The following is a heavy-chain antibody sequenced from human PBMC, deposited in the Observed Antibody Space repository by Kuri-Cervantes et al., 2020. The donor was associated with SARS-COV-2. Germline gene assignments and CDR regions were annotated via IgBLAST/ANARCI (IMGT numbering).Heavy chain of an antibody. V-gene: IGHV3-30*04. CDR1: GFTFSSYA. D-gene: IGHD3-22*01. J-gene: IGHJ4*02. CDR2: IPYDGSNK. CDR3: ARDYDSSGHMLDY. Sequence: GESLKISCAASGFTFSSYAMHWVRQAPGKGLEWVTVIPYDGSNKYYADSVKGRFTISRDNSKNTLYLQMNSLRAEDTAVYYCARDYDSSGHMLDYWGQGTLVTVSS.